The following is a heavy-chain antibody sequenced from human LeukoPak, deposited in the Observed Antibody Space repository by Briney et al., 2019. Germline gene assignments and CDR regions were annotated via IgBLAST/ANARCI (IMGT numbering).Heavy chain of an antibody. V-gene: IGHV3-66*01. CDR3: ARVAPFSGSFGMDV. D-gene: IGHD3-10*01. CDR2: IADGGTT. Sequence: GGSLRLSCAASGFSVSRTYMTWVRQAPGKGLDWVSVIADGGTTYYADSVKGRFTISRDNAKNSLYLQMNSLRAEDSAVYYCARVAPFSGSFGMDVWGQGTTVTVSS. CDR1: GFSVSRTY. J-gene: IGHJ6*02.